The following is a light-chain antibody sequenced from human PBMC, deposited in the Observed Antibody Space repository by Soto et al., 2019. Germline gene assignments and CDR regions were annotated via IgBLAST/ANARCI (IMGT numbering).Light chain of an antibody. CDR1: PSISYS. CDR3: QESISNLGT. J-gene: IGKJ3*01. CDR2: AAS. V-gene: IGKV1-39*01. Sequence: DIQMTQSPSSLSASVGESVTFTCRASPSISYSLNWFQQKPGKAPKVLIYAASSLPSGVPSRFSGSGSGTEFTLTINSLQREDFATYYCQESISNLGTFGPGTTVDIK.